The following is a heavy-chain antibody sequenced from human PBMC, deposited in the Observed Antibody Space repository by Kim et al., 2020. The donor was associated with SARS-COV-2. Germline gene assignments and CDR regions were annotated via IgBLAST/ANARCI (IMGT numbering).Heavy chain of an antibody. Sequence: SETLSLTCTVSGYSISSGYYWGWIRQPPGKGLEWIGSIYHSGSTYYNPSLKSRVTISVDTSKNQFSLKLSSVTAADTAVYYCARDGVVITMGGFCYYGMVVCGPGTTVTVSS. V-gene: IGHV4-38-2*02. CDR1: GYSISSGYY. CDR2: IYHSGST. J-gene: IGHJ6*02. D-gene: IGHD3-22*01. CDR3: ARDGVVITMGGFCYYGMVV.